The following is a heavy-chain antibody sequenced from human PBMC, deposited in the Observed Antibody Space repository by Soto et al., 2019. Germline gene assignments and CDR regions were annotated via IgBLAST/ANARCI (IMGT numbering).Heavy chain of an antibody. D-gene: IGHD1-26*01. CDR2: IYYSGST. V-gene: IGHV4-59*01. Sequence: QVQLQESGPGLVKPSETLSLTCTVSGGSISRYYWSWIRQPPGKGLEWIGYIYYSGSTNYNPSLKSRVTISVDTSKNQFSLKLSSVTAADTAVYYCARLDMGATPFFDYWGQGTLVTVSS. CDR3: ARLDMGATPFFDY. J-gene: IGHJ4*02. CDR1: GGSISRYY.